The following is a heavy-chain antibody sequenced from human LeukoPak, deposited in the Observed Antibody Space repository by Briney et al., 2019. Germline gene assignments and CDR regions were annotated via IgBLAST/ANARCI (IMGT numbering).Heavy chain of an antibody. CDR2: INGDGTDK. V-gene: IGHV3-7*01. CDR1: GFTFSDSW. J-gene: IGHJ4*02. Sequence: GGSLRLSCEASGFTFSDSWVSWVRQAPGKGLEWVANINGDGTDKYYVDSVRGRFSISRDNAKKSVFLQIYSLRAEDTALYYCARDRGWDTFDYWGQGTLVTVSS. D-gene: IGHD6-19*01. CDR3: ARDRGWDTFDY.